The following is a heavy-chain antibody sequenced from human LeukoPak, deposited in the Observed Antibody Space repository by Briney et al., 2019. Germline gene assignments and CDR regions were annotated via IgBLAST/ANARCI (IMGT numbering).Heavy chain of an antibody. V-gene: IGHV3-23*01. Sequence: GGSLRLSCAASGFNFPSQAMSWVRQTPGKGLEWVSVVSGSGRSTFYADSVQGRFTTSRDNSKNTLYLQMNSLRGEDTALYFCARHEGAWFGELSLWGQGTLVTVSS. CDR1: GFNFPSQA. CDR2: VSGSGRST. CDR3: ARHEGAWFGELSL. J-gene: IGHJ4*02. D-gene: IGHD3-10*01.